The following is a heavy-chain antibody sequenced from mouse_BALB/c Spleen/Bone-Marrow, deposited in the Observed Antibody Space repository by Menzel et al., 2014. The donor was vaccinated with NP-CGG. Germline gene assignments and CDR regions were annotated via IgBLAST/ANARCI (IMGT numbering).Heavy chain of an antibody. CDR2: ISSGSSTI. CDR1: GFTFSSFG. D-gene: IGHD2-4*01. J-gene: IGHJ4*01. CDR3: ARKGALITHYYAMDY. V-gene: IGHV5-17*02. Sequence: EVMLVESGGGLVLPGGSRKLSCAASGFTFSSFGMHWVRQAPEKGLEWVAYISSGSSTIYYADTVKGRFTISRDNPKNTLFLQMTSLRSEDTAMYYCARKGALITHYYAMDYWGQGTSVTVSS.